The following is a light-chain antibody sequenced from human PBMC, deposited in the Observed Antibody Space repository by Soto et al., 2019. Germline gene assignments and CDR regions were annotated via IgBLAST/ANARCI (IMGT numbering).Light chain of an antibody. CDR2: GAS. CDR3: QQYDSWPPRYT. V-gene: IGKV3-15*01. Sequence: EVVMTQSPATLSVSPGERATLSCRASQSVSSNLAWYQQKPGQAPRLLINGASTRATGIPARFSGSGSGTEFTLTISSLQSEDFAVYYCQQYDSWPPRYTFGQGTKLEIQ. CDR1: QSVSSN. J-gene: IGKJ2*01.